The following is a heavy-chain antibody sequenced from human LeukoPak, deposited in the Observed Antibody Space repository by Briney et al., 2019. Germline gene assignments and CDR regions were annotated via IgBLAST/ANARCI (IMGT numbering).Heavy chain of an antibody. J-gene: IGHJ4*02. V-gene: IGHV3-30-3*01. CDR3: AHLPHYYDSSGYYYSSD. D-gene: IGHD3-22*01. CDR2: ISYDGSNK. Sequence: GGSLRLSCAASGFTFSSYAMHWVRQAPGKGLEWVAVISYDGSNKYYADSVKGRFTISRDNSKNTLYLQMNSLRAEDTAVYYCAHLPHYYDSSGYYYSSDWGQGTLVTVSS. CDR1: GFTFSSYA.